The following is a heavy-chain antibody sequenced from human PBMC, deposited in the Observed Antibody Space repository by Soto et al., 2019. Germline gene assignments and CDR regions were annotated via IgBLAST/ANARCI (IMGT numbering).Heavy chain of an antibody. CDR2: ITGSGSVT. CDR3: AKESSAWRAGSFDC. J-gene: IGHJ3*01. Sequence: EVQLLESGGALVQPGGSLRLSCAASGFTFNNYALNWVRQAPGRGLEWVSGITGSGSVTFHADSLKGRFTISRDNTKKTFFWKMNGVRAEERALYSWAKESSAWRAGSFDCWGQGTLVPVSS. CDR1: GFTFNNYA. V-gene: IGHV3-23*01. D-gene: IGHD6-19*01.